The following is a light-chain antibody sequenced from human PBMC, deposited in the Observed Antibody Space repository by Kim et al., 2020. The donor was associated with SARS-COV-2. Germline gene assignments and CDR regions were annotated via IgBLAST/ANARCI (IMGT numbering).Light chain of an antibody. Sequence: ASVGERVTITCRASQGISNYLAWYQQKPGKVPKLLIYAASTLQSGVPSRFSGSGSGTDFTLTISSLQPEDVATYYCQKYGSAPITFGQGTRLEIK. CDR2: AAS. J-gene: IGKJ5*01. CDR3: QKYGSAPIT. CDR1: QGISNY. V-gene: IGKV1-27*01.